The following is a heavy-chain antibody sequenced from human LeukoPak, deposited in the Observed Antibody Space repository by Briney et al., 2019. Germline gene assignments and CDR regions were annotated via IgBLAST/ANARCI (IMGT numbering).Heavy chain of an antibody. D-gene: IGHD3-22*01. CDR3: AREYYYDSSGYYRAHFDY. CDR1: GGSISSSNW. J-gene: IGHJ4*02. CDR2: IYHSGST. Sequence: SGTLSLTCAVSGGSISSSNWWSWVRQPPGNGLEWIGEIYHSGSTNYNPSLKSRVTISVDKSKNQFSLKLSSVTAADTAVYYCAREYYYDSSGYYRAHFDYWGQGTLVTVSS. V-gene: IGHV4-4*02.